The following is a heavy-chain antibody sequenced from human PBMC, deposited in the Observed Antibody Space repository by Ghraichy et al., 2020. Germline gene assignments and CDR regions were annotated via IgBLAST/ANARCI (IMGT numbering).Heavy chain of an antibody. V-gene: IGHV1-8*01. J-gene: IGHJ4*01. D-gene: IGHD1-14*01. Sequence: ASVKVSCKASGYTFSNFDIIWVRQAAGQGLEWMGWMNPVSGNTNFIQKFRGRVTLTSDISISTAYMELSALISDDTAVYYCARGVRNLLFSDHWGHGTLVTGSS. CDR3: ARGVRNLLFSDH. CDR1: GYTFSNFD. CDR2: MNPVSGNT.